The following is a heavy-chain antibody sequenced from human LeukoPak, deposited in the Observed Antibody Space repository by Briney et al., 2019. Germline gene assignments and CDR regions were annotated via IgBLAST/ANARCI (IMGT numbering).Heavy chain of an antibody. V-gene: IGHV4-34*01. D-gene: IGHD1-7*01. J-gene: IGHJ4*02. CDR1: GGSFSGYY. CDR2: INHSGST. Sequence: SETLSLTCAVYGGSFSGYYWSWIRQPPGEGLEWIGEINHSGSTNYNPSLKSRVTISVDTSKNQFSLKLSSVTAADTAVYYCARRGGDWNYYFDYWGQGTLDTVSS. CDR3: ARRGGDWNYYFDY.